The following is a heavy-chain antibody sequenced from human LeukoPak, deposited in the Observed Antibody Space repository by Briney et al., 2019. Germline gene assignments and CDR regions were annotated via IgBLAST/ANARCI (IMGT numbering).Heavy chain of an antibody. J-gene: IGHJ5*02. CDR1: GFTFSSCW. Sequence: GGSLRLSCAASGFTFSSCWISWVRQAPGKGLEWVANIKQDGSEKYYVDSVKGRFTISRDNAKNSLYLQMNSLRAEGTAVYYCARDPYYDSSGDLWGQGTLVTVSS. V-gene: IGHV3-7*01. CDR2: IKQDGSEK. D-gene: IGHD3-22*01. CDR3: ARDPYYDSSGDL.